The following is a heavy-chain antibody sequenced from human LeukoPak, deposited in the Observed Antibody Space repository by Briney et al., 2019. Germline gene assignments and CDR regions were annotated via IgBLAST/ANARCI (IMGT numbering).Heavy chain of an antibody. CDR1: GGSFSGYY. V-gene: IGHV4-34*01. CDR3: ARGVAAIRYYYYYYMDV. J-gene: IGHJ6*03. CDR2: INRSGST. D-gene: IGHD2-2*02. Sequence: SETLSLTCAVYGGSFSGYYWSWIRQPPGKGLEWIGEINRSGSTNYNPSLKSRVTISVDTSKNQFSLKLSSVTAADTAVYYCARGVAAIRYYYYYYMDVWGKGTTVTVSS.